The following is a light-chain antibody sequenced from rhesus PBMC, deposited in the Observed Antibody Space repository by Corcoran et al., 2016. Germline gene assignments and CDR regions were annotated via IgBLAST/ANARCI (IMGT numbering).Light chain of an antibody. CDR3: LQYTTTPFT. CDR2: KAS. Sequence: DIQMTQSPSSLSASVGDTVNISCRASQSISSWLDWHQQKPGKAPKLLNYKASNVQSGVPSRFSGSRSRTAFTLTISSLQPKGFATYCCLQYTTTPFTFGPGTKLDI. CDR1: QSISSW. J-gene: IGKJ3*01. V-gene: IGKV1-22*01.